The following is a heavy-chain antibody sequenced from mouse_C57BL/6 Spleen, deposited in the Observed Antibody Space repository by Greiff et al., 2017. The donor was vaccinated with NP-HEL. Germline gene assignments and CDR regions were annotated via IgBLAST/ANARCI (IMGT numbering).Heavy chain of an antibody. V-gene: IGHV1-76*01. D-gene: IGHD1-1*01. CDR3: AREMLLLRFQDY. CDR2: IYPGSGNT. CDR1: GYTFTDYY. J-gene: IGHJ2*01. Sequence: QVQLQQSGAELVRPGASVKLSCKASGYTFTDYYINWVKQRPGQGLEWIARIYPGSGNTYYNEKFKGKATLTAEKSSSTAYMQLSSLTSEDSAVYFCAREMLLLRFQDYWGQGTTLTVSS.